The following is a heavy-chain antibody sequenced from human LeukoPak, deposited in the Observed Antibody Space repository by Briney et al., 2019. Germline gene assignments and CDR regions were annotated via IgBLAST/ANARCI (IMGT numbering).Heavy chain of an antibody. J-gene: IGHJ4*02. CDR1: GGTFSSYA. CDR2: IIPIFGTA. Sequence: ASVKVSCKASGGTFSSYAISWVRQAPGQGLEWMGGIIPIFGTANYAQKFQGRVTITADESTSTAYMELSSLRSEDTAVYYCASSFWPYDSSGKEFDYWGQGTLVTVSS. D-gene: IGHD3-22*01. CDR3: ASSFWPYDSSGKEFDY. V-gene: IGHV1-69*13.